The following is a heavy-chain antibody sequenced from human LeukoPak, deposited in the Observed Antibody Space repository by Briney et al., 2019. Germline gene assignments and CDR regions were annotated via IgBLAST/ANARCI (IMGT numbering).Heavy chain of an antibody. D-gene: IGHD6-19*01. CDR2: ISAYNGNT. Sequence: ASVKVSCKASGYTFTNYAMNWVRQAPGQGLEWMGWISAYNGNTNYAQKLQGRVTMTTDTSTSTAYMELRSLRSDDTAVYYCARDQWLEKYDYWGRGTLVTVSS. J-gene: IGHJ4*02. CDR3: ARDQWLEKYDY. CDR1: GYTFTNYA. V-gene: IGHV1-18*01.